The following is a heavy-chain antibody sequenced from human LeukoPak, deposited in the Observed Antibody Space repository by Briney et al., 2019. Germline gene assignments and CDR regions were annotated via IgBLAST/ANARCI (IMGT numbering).Heavy chain of an antibody. D-gene: IGHD3-10*01. CDR3: AHSRFGELPSNFDY. J-gene: IGHJ4*02. CDR2: IYWDDDK. V-gene: IGHV2-5*02. CDR1: GFSLSTSGVG. Sequence: ESGPVLVKPTQTLTLTCTFSGFSLSTSGVGVGWIRQPPGKALEWLALIYWDDDKRYSPSLRSRLTITKDTSKNQVVLTMTNMDPVDTATYYCAHSRFGELPSNFDYWGQGTLVTVSS.